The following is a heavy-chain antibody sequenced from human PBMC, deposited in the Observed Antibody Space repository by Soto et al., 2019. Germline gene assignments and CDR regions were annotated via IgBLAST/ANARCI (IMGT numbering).Heavy chain of an antibody. Sequence: EVQVLESGGGLVEPGGSLRLSCTASGFTFSNYGMTWVRQAPGKGLEWVSGTDSGGTKTYYADSAKGRFTISRDDSKNTLYLQLNSLRVEDTAIYFCSKTDRDHWFFDLWGRGTLVTVSS. D-gene: IGHD2-21*02. J-gene: IGHJ2*01. CDR3: SKTDRDHWFFDL. V-gene: IGHV3-23*03. CDR2: TDSGGTKT. CDR1: GFTFSNYG.